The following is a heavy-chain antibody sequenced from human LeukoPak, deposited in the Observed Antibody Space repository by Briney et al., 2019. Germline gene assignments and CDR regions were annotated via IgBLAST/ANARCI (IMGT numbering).Heavy chain of an antibody. CDR1: GGTFSSYA. CDR2: IIPIFGTA. V-gene: IGHV1-69*01. Sequence: SVKVSCKASGGTFSSYAISWVRQAPGQGLEWMGGIIPIFGTANYAQKFQGRVTITADEFTSTAYMELSSLRSEDTAVYYCASHENGSGSYRPYDYWGQGTLVTVSS. J-gene: IGHJ4*02. D-gene: IGHD3-10*01. CDR3: ASHENGSGSYRPYDY.